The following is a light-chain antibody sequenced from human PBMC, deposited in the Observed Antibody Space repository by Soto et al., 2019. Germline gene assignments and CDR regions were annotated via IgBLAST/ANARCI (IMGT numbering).Light chain of an antibody. CDR2: DAS. J-gene: IGKJ5*01. Sequence: DIQMTQSPASLSASVGDRVTVTCQASQDISNFLNWFQQKPGKAPKLLIYDASNLETGVPSRFSGSGSGTDFTFTISSLQPEDIPTYYCQPYENLPTFGQGTRLEIK. V-gene: IGKV1-33*01. CDR3: QPYENLPT. CDR1: QDISNF.